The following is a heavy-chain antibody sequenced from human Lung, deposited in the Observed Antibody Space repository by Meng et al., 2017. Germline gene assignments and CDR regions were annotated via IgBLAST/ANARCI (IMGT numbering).Heavy chain of an antibody. J-gene: IGHJ4*02. V-gene: IGHV4-34*01. CDR2: INHSGST. CDR1: GGSFSDYY. D-gene: IGHD4-11*01. CDR3: ARGPTTMAHDFDY. Sequence: QVQLQQWGSGLLKPSETLHLTCVASGGSFSDYYWSWIRQPPGKGLEWIGEINHSGSTNYNPSLESRATISVDTSQNNLSLKLSSVTAADSAVYYCARGPTTMAHDFDYWGQGTLVTVSS.